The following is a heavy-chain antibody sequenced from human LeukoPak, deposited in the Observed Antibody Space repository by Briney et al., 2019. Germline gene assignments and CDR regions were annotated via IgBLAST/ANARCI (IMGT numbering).Heavy chain of an antibody. D-gene: IGHD1-26*01. CDR3: AREPSGSGWGYFDL. CDR1: GGSISSGGYS. V-gene: IGHV4-30-2*01. Sequence: SETLSLTCAVSGGSISSGGYSWSWIRQPPGKGLEWIGYIYHSGSTYYNPSLRSRVTISVDRSKNQFSLKLSSVTAADTAVYYCAREPSGSGWGYFDLWGRSTLVTVSS. CDR2: IYHSGST. J-gene: IGHJ2*01.